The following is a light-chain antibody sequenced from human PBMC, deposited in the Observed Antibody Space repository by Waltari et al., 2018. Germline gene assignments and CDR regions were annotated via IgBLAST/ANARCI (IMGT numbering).Light chain of an antibody. J-gene: IGKJ2*01. CDR2: GAS. CDR3: QQYGSSPPYT. Sequence: ETVLTQSPGTLSLSPGERATLSCRARQSVSSSYLAWYQQKPGQAPRLLTYGASSRATGIPDRFSGSGSGTDFTLTISRLEPEDFAVYYCQQYGSSPPYTFGQGTKLEIK. V-gene: IGKV3-20*01. CDR1: QSVSSSY.